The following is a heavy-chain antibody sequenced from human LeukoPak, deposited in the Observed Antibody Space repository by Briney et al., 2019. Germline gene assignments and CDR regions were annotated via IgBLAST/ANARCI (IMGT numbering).Heavy chain of an antibody. CDR2: IYTSGST. J-gene: IGHJ6*03. Sequence: KPSETLSLTCTVSGGSISSYYWSWIRQPAGKGLEWFGRIYTSGSTNYNPSLKSRVTMSVDTSKNQFSLKLSSVTAADTAVYYCARDKVAAMQDYYYYYYMDVWGKGTTVIVSS. CDR1: GGSISSYY. CDR3: ARDKVAAMQDYYYYYYMDV. D-gene: IGHD2-2*01. V-gene: IGHV4-4*07.